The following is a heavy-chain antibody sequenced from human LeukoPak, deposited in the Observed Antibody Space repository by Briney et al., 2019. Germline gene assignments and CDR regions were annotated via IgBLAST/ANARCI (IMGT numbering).Heavy chain of an antibody. Sequence: GGSLRLSCAASGFTFSSYGMHWVRQAPGKGLEWVAFIRYDGSNKYYADSVKGRFTISRDNSKNTLYLQMNSLRAEDTAVYYCAKVWGYYDSSGYYDYWGQGTLVTVSS. CDR1: GFTFSSYG. CDR2: IRYDGSNK. V-gene: IGHV3-30*02. D-gene: IGHD3-22*01. CDR3: AKVWGYYDSSGYYDY. J-gene: IGHJ4*02.